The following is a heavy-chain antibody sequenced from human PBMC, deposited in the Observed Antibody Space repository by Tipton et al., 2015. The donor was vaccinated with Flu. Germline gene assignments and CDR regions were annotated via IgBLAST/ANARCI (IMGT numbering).Heavy chain of an antibody. CDR3: ARGGVFGVVTIFDY. Sequence: TLSLTCTVSGGSISSYYWSWIRQPPGKGLEWIGYIYYSGSTNYNPSLKSRVTISVDTSKNQFSLKLSSVTAAGTAVYYCARGGVFGVVTIFDYWGQGTLVTVSS. D-gene: IGHD3-3*01. V-gene: IGHV4-59*01. CDR1: GGSISSYY. CDR2: IYYSGST. J-gene: IGHJ4*02.